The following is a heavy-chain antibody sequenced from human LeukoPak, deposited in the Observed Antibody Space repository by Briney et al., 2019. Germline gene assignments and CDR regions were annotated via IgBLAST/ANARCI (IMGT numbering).Heavy chain of an antibody. D-gene: IGHD3-22*01. J-gene: IGHJ6*02. Sequence: GESLQISCQGSGYNFTNYWIGWVRQLPEKGLEWMGIIYPGDSDTTYSPSFQGQVTISVDKSISTAYLQWNSLKASDTAMYYCARHGASSDFYYYFYPMDVWGQGTTVAVSS. CDR3: ARHGASSDFYYYFYPMDV. CDR1: GYNFTNYW. CDR2: IYPGDSDT. V-gene: IGHV5-51*01.